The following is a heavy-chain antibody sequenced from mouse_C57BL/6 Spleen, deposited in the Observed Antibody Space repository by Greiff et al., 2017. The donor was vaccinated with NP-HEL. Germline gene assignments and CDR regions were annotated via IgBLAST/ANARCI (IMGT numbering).Heavy chain of an antibody. CDR2: IDPEDGET. V-gene: IGHV14-2*01. CDR3: ARSPITTVVAPYYFDY. CDR1: GFNIKDYY. Sequence: VQLQQSGAELVKPGASVKLSCTASGFNIKDYYMHWVKQRTEQGLEWIGRIDPEDGETKYAPKFQGKATITADTSSNTAYLQLSSLTSEDTAVYYCARSPITTVVAPYYFDYWGQGTTLTVSS. J-gene: IGHJ2*01. D-gene: IGHD1-1*01.